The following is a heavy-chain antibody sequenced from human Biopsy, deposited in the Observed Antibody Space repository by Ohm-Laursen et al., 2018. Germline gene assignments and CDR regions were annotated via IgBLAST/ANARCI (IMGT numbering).Heavy chain of an antibody. D-gene: IGHD3-10*01. CDR1: GYSFISNG. V-gene: IGHV1-69*06. J-gene: IGHJ5*02. CDR3: ATVRGLVWFGELIA. Sequence: ASVKVSCKASGYSFISNGISWVRLAPGHGLEFVGGIIPIFQTTHYAQSFQGRVTIVADKSTSTAYMELSSLRSDDTAIYYCATVRGLVWFGELIAWGQGTLVTVSS. CDR2: IIPIFQTT.